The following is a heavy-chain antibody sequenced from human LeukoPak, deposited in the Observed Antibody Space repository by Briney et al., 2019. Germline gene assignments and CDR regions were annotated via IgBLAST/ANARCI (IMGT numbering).Heavy chain of an antibody. J-gene: IGHJ4*02. CDR3: ARYLGGYDYFDY. Sequence: ASVKVSCKASGYTFTGYYIHWVRQAPGQGLEWMGWIGHTSGDTRFAQKFQGRVTMTTDTSVRKVYMELSSLTSDDTAIYFCARYLGGYDYFDYWGQGSPVTVSS. CDR1: GYTFTGYY. D-gene: IGHD5-12*01. CDR2: IGHTSGDT. V-gene: IGHV1-2*02.